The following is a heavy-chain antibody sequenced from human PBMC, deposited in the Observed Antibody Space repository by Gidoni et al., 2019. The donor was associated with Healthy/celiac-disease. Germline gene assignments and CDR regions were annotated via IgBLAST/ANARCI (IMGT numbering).Heavy chain of an antibody. Sequence: QITLKESGPTLVKPTQTLTLTCTFSGFSLSTSGVVVGWTRQPPGKALEWLALIYWDDDKRYSPSVKSRLTITKDTAKNQVVLTMTNMDPVDTATYYCAHTWTLYDFWSGYPPGWFDHWGQGTLVTVSS. J-gene: IGHJ5*02. D-gene: IGHD3-3*01. CDR3: AHTWTLYDFWSGYPPGWFDH. V-gene: IGHV2-5*02. CDR1: GFSLSTSGVV. CDR2: IYWDDDK.